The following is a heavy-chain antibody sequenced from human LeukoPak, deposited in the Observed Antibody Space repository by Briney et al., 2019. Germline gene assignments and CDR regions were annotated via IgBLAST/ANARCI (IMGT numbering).Heavy chain of an antibody. V-gene: IGHV3-23*01. CDR3: ASAPGGYDYVWGSHRYYFDY. CDR2: ISGSGGST. CDR1: GFTFSSYA. D-gene: IGHD3-16*02. J-gene: IGHJ4*02. Sequence: PGGSLRLSCAASGFTFSSYAMSWVRQAPGKGLEWVSAISGSGGSTYYADSVKGRFTISRDNSKNTLYLQMNSLRAEDTAVYYCASAPGGYDYVWGSHRYYFDYWGQGTLVTVSS.